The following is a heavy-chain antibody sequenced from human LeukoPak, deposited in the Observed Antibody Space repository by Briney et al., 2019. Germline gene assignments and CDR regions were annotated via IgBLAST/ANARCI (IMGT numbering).Heavy chain of an antibody. CDR3: AKGGHRVVIISAHFQH. CDR2: ISGSGGST. J-gene: IGHJ1*01. CDR1: GFTFSSYA. V-gene: IGHV3-23*01. Sequence: GRSLRLSCAASGFTFSSYAMSWVRQAPGKGLEWVSAISGSGGSTYYADSVKGRFTISRDNSKNTLYLQMNSLRAEDTAVYYCAKGGHRVVIISAHFQHWGQGTLVTVSS. D-gene: IGHD3-22*01.